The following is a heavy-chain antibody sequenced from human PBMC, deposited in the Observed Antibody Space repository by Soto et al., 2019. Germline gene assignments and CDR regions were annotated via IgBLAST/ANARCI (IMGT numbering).Heavy chain of an antibody. J-gene: IGHJ6*02. CDR3: ARRAWDSYYAIDV. Sequence: VQLVESGGGEVQPGRSLRLSCAASGFTYTDFALHWVRQAPGKGLALVAIISYDGSDKYYADSVKGRFAISRDNPKNTLYLEMNSLRPEDTAVYFCARRAWDSYYAIDVWGQGTTVTVFS. V-gene: IGHV3-30*09. CDR1: GFTYTDFA. D-gene: IGHD3-22*01. CDR2: ISYDGSDK.